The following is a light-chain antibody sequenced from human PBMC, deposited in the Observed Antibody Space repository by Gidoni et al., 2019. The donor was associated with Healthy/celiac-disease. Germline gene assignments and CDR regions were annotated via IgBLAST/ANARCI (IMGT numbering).Light chain of an antibody. Sequence: QSVLTQPPSASGTPGQRVTISCSGSSSNIGSNSVTWYQQLPGTAPKLLIYSNNQRPSGVPDRFSGSKSGTSASLAISGLQSEDEADYYCAAWDDSLNGWVFGGGTKL. CDR1: SSNIGSNS. V-gene: IGLV1-44*01. CDR2: SNN. J-gene: IGLJ3*02. CDR3: AAWDDSLNGWV.